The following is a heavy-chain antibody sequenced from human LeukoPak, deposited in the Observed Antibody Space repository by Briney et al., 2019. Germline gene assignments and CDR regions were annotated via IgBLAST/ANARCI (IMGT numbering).Heavy chain of an antibody. V-gene: IGHV1-46*01. J-gene: IGHJ4*02. CDR2: ISPSGGAT. D-gene: IGHD3-3*01. Sequence: EASVKVSCKASGYTFITYYIHWVRQAPGQGLEWMGVISPSGGATTYAQKFQGRVTMTGGTSTSTAYMELRSLRSDDTAVYYCARDLGPSWLLYYFDYWGQGTLVTVSS. CDR3: ARDLGPSWLLYYFDY. CDR1: GYTFITYY.